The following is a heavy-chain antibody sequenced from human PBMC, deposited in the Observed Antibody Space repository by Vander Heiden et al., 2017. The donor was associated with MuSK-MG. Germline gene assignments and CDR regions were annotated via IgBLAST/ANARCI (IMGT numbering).Heavy chain of an antibody. Sequence: KVSCKASGYTFTSYDINWVRQATGQGLEWMGWMNPNSGNTGYAQKFQGRVTMTRNTSISTAYMELSSLRSEDTAVYYCARRPSYCSSTSCYRYYYYYYYMDVWGKGTTVTVSS. CDR2: MNPNSGNT. CDR3: ARRPSYCSSTSCYRYYYYYYYMDV. D-gene: IGHD2-2*01. V-gene: IGHV1-8*02. J-gene: IGHJ6*03. CDR1: GYTFTSYD.